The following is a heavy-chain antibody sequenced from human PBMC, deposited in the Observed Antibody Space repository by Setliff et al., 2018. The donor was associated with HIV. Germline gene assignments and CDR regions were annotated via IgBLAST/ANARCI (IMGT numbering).Heavy chain of an antibody. CDR3: ASSRPPDDSSGYLDH. CDR2: IKKDGSDK. Sequence: PGGSLRLSCAASGFTFSNSWMTWVRQAPGKGLEWVANIKKDGSDKFYMDSVKGRFAISRDKAKHSLNLEMNSIRDEDTAIYYCASSRPPDDSSGYLDHWGQGTLVTVSS. J-gene: IGHJ4*01. V-gene: IGHV3-7*03. D-gene: IGHD3-22*01. CDR1: GFTFSNSW.